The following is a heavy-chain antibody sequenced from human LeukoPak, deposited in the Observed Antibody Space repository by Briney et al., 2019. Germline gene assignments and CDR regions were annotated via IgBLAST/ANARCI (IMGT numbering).Heavy chain of an antibody. CDR2: ISGSNGHT. D-gene: IGHD6-13*01. V-gene: IGHV3-23*01. J-gene: IGHJ4*02. Sequence: GSLRLSCEVSGFTFSNYAMNWVRQAPGKGLEWVSTISGSNGHTYYSDSAKGRFTISRDNSKNTLYMYMNSLIADDTAVYYCARGGGYSSSWYQNDYWGQGTLVTVSS. CDR1: GFTFSNYA. CDR3: ARGGGYSSSWYQNDY.